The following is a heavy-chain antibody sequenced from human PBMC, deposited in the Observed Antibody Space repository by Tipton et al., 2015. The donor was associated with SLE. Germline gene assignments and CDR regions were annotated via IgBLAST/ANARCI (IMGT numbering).Heavy chain of an antibody. CDR2: IIPIFGTA. Sequence: QSGPEVKKPGSSVKVSCKASGGTFSSYAISWVRQAPGQGLEWMGGIIPIFGTANYAQKFQGRVTMTRDTSTSTVYMELSSLRSEDTAVYYCARGMVRGVPDYWGQGTLVTVSS. CDR1: GGTFSSYA. D-gene: IGHD3-10*01. J-gene: IGHJ4*02. CDR3: ARGMVRGVPDY. V-gene: IGHV1-69*05.